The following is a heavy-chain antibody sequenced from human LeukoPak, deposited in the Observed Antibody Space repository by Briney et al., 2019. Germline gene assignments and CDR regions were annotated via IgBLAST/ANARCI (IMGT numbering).Heavy chain of an antibody. V-gene: IGHV3-21*01. CDR3: ARDLGVASFDY. J-gene: IGHJ4*02. Sequence: GGSLRLSCAVSGFNFSTYSVNWVRQALGKGLEWVSSISSRNSFIYYADSVKGRFTISRDNAKNSLFLQMNNLRAEDTAVYYCARDLGVASFDYWGQGTLVTVSS. D-gene: IGHD5-12*01. CDR1: GFNFSTYS. CDR2: ISSRNSFI.